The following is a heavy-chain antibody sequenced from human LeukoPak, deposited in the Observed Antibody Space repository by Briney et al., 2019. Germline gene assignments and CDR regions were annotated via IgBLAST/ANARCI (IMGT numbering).Heavy chain of an antibody. V-gene: IGHV1-24*01. Sequence: GASVKVSCKASGGTFSSYAISWVRQAPGKGLEWMGGFDPEDGETIYAQKFQGRVTMTEDTSTDTAYMELSSLRSEDTAVYYCATVSASGSLALDYWGQGTLVTVSS. CDR1: GGTFSSYA. D-gene: IGHD1-26*01. CDR3: ATVSASGSLALDY. CDR2: FDPEDGET. J-gene: IGHJ4*02.